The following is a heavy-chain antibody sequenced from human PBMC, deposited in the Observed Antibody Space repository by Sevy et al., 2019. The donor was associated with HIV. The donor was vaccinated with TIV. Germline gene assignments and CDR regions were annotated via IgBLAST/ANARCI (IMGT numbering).Heavy chain of an antibody. Sequence: GGSLRLSCAASGFTFSSYAMTWVRQAPGKGLEWVSSISGSGDTTYYANSVKGRFTISRDNSKNTLYMQMSSLRAGDTALHYCAKVGYYDTRGPCHYWGQGTLVTVSS. D-gene: IGHD3-22*01. J-gene: IGHJ4*02. CDR2: ISGSGDTT. V-gene: IGHV3-23*01. CDR1: GFTFSSYA. CDR3: AKVGYYDTRGPCHY.